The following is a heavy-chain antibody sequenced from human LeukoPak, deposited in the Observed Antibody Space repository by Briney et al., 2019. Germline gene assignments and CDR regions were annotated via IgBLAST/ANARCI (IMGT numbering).Heavy chain of an antibody. CDR2: ISSNGGST. CDR3: ARGGLLWFGELSGY. D-gene: IGHD3-10*01. Sequence: PGGSLRLSCAASGFTFSSYAMHWVCQAPGKGLEYVSVISSNGGSTYYANSVKGRFTISRDNYKNTLYLQMGNLRAEDMAVYYCARGGLLWFGELSGYWGQGTLVTVSS. CDR1: GFTFSSYA. J-gene: IGHJ4*02. V-gene: IGHV3-64*01.